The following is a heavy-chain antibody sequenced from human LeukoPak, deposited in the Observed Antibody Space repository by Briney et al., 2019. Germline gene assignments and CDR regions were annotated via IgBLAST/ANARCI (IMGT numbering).Heavy chain of an antibody. D-gene: IGHD3-22*01. V-gene: IGHV4-30-2*01. J-gene: IGHJ4*02. CDR2: IYHSGST. CDR3: ARGYDSSGYRFDY. Sequence: SETLSLTCAVSGGSISSGGYSWSWIRQPPGKGLEWIGYIYHSGSTYYNPSLKSRVTISVDRSKNQFSLKLSSVTAADTAVYYCARGYDSSGYRFDYWGQGTLVTVSS. CDR1: GGSISSGGYS.